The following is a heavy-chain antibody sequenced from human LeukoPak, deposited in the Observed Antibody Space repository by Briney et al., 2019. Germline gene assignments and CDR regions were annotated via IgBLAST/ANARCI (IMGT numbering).Heavy chain of an antibody. Sequence: PSETLSLTCTVSGGSISSTIYHWGWIRQPPGKGLEWIGSIYYSGSTYYNPSLKSRVTISVDTSKNQFSLKLSSVTAADTAMYYCAGINGSCSLGTVDIWGQGTVVTVSS. CDR2: IYYSGST. CDR3: AGINGSCSLGTVDI. D-gene: IGHD2-15*01. CDR1: GGSISSTIYH. V-gene: IGHV4-39*01. J-gene: IGHJ3*02.